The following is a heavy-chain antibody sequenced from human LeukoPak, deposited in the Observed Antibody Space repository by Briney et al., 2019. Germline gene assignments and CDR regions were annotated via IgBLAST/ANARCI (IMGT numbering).Heavy chain of an antibody. V-gene: IGHV3-7*03. CDR2: IKQDGSEI. J-gene: IGHJ4*02. CDR1: GFTFSSYW. Sequence: GGSLRLSCAASGFTFSSYWMSWVRQAPGKGLEWVANIKQDGSEIYYVDSVKGRFTISRDNAKNSLYLQMNSLRAEDTAVYYCARAYWQQLIPLDYWGQGTLVTVSS. D-gene: IGHD6-13*01. CDR3: ARAYWQQLIPLDY.